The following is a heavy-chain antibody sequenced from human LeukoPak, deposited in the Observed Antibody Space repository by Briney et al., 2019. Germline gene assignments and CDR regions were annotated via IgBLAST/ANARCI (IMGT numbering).Heavy chain of an antibody. V-gene: IGHV3-53*01. Sequence: PGGSLRLSCAASGFIVNNNYMTWVRQAPGKGLEWVSIIYGGGSTYYADSVKGRFTISRDHSQSTVDLHMNNLRGADTAVYYCVRSPTYYNMDVWGKGTTVTVSS. CDR2: IYGGGST. J-gene: IGHJ6*03. CDR3: VRSPTYYNMDV. CDR1: GFIVNNNY.